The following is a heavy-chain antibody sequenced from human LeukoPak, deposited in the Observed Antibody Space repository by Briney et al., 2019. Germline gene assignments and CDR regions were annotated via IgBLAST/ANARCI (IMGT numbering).Heavy chain of an antibody. CDR1: GGTFSSYA. V-gene: IGHV1-69*01. D-gene: IGHD3-22*01. Sequence: SVKVSCXASGGTFSSYAISWVRQAPGQGLEWMGGIIPIFGTANYAQKFQGRVTITADESTSTAYMELSSLRSEDAAVYYCARVSASCYDSSGYYFPYWGQGTLVTVSS. CDR3: ARVSASCYDSSGYYFPY. J-gene: IGHJ4*02. CDR2: IIPIFGTA.